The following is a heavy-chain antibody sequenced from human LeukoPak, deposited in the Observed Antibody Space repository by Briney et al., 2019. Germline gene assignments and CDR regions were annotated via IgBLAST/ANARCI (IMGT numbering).Heavy chain of an antibody. CDR1: GYSISSGYY. CDR3: AGTVDTAMVFDY. CDR2: IYHSGST. V-gene: IGHV4-38-2*02. Sequence: PSETLSLTCTVSGYSISSGYYWGWIRQPPGKGLEWIGSIYHSGSTYYNPSLKSRVTISVDTSKNQFSLKLSSVTAADTAVYYCAGTVDTAMVFDYWGQGTLVTVSS. D-gene: IGHD5-18*01. J-gene: IGHJ4*02.